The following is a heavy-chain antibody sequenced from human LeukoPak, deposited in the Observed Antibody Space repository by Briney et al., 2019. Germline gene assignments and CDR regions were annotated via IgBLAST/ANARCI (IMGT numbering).Heavy chain of an antibody. D-gene: IGHD6-13*01. Sequence: GGSLRLSCAASGFTFRSYEMNWVRQAPGKGLEWVSYISGSGNTIYYADSVKGRFTISRDNAKDSLYLQINSLRAEDTAFYYCAGEPIAPTGHPFDYWGQGTLVTVSS. J-gene: IGHJ4*02. CDR1: GFTFRSYE. CDR2: ISGSGNTI. V-gene: IGHV3-48*03. CDR3: AGEPIAPTGHPFDY.